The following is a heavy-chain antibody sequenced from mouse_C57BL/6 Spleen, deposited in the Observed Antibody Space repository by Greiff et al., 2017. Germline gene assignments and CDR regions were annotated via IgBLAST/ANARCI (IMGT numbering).Heavy chain of an antibody. V-gene: IGHV1-5*01. J-gene: IGHJ4*01. CDR2: IYPGNSDT. D-gene: IGHD2-1*01. Sequence: EVQLQQSGTVLARPGASVKMSCKTSGYTFTSYWMHWVKQRPGQGLEWIGAIYPGNSDTSYNQKFKGKAKLTAVTSASTAYMELSSLTNEDSAVYYCTRKEPEIYYDYYAMDYWGQGTSVTVSS. CDR3: TRKEPEIYYDYYAMDY. CDR1: GYTFTSYW.